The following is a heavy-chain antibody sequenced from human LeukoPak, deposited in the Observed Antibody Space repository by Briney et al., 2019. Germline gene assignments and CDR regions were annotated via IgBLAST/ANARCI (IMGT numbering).Heavy chain of an antibody. V-gene: IGHV1-69*05. D-gene: IGHD2-2*01. J-gene: IGHJ5*02. Sequence: ASVKVSCKASGGTFSSYAISWVRQAPGQGLEWMGGIIPIFGTANYAQKFQGRVTITTDKSTSTAYMELSSLRSEDTAVYYCARAGAHCSSTSCQPYNWFDPWGQGTLVTVSS. CDR2: IIPIFGTA. CDR1: GGTFSSYA. CDR3: ARAGAHCSSTSCQPYNWFDP.